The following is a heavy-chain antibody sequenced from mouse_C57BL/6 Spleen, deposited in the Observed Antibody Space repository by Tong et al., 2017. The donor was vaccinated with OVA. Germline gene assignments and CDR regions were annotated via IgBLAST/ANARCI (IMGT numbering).Heavy chain of an antibody. CDR1: GFTFSSYG. CDR2: ISDGGSYT. Sequence: EVPLQESGGGLVKPGGSLKLSCAASGFTFSSYGMSWVRQTPEKRLEWVATISDGGSYTYYPDNVKGRFTISRDNAKNNLYLQMSHLKSEDTAMYYCARESAHYGSSPYWYFDVWGTGTTVTVSS. D-gene: IGHD1-1*01. J-gene: IGHJ1*03. V-gene: IGHV5-4*01. CDR3: ARESAHYGSSPYWYFDV.